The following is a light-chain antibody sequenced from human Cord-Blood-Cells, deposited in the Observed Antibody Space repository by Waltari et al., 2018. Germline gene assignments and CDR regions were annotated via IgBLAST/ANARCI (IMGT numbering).Light chain of an antibody. Sequence: QSALTQPRSVSGSPGQSVTISCTGTSSDVGGYNSVSWYHQHPGKPPKLMIYDVSKRPSGVPDRFSGSKSGNTASLTISGLQAEDEADYYCCSYAGSYTLMFGGGTKLTVL. J-gene: IGLJ3*02. CDR1: SSDVGGYNS. CDR2: DVS. V-gene: IGLV2-11*01. CDR3: CSYAGSYTLM.